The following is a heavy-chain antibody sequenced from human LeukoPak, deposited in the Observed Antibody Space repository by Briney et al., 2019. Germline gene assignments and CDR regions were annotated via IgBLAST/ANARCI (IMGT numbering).Heavy chain of an antibody. V-gene: IGHV4-30-2*01. D-gene: IGHD3-10*01. J-gene: IGHJ6*02. CDR2: IYHSGST. CDR1: GGSISSGAYS. CDR3: ARERHYTMDV. Sequence: SQTLSLTCAVSGGSISSGAYSWSWIRQPPGKGLEWIGYIYHSGSTYYSPSLKSRVTISVDRSKNQFSLKLSSVTAADTAVYYCARERHYTMDVWGQGTTVTVSS.